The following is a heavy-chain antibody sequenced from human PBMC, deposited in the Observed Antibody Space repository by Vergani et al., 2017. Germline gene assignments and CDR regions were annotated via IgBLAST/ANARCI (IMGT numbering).Heavy chain of an antibody. CDR3: AKARDPNCKGGNFYSYYYGLDL. CDR2: ISGSGGNT. Sequence: EVQLLESGGNLIQPGGSLRLSCGASGFTFSSYAMTWVRLAPGKGLQWVSAISGSGGNTFYTDSVKGRFTISRDNSKDTLYLQMNSLRVEDKAIYYCAKARDPNCKGGNFYSYYYGLDLWGQGTTVTVSS. V-gene: IGHV3-23*01. D-gene: IGHD4-23*01. CDR1: GFTFSSYA. J-gene: IGHJ6*02.